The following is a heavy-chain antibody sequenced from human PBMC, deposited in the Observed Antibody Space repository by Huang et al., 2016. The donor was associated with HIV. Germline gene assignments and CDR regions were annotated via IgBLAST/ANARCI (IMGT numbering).Heavy chain of an antibody. CDR1: GFTFSNYN. CDR2: ISSSTMNI. V-gene: IGHV3-21*01. CDR3: ARELWSGYSGGNAFDI. Sequence: EVQLVEFGGGLVKPGGSLRLSCAASGFTFSNYNMHWVRQAPGKGLERVSYISSSTMNIFYAESVKGRFTIARDNANNSLYLQMNSLRDEDTAVYYCARELWSGYSGGNAFDIWGQGALVTVSS. J-gene: IGHJ3*02. D-gene: IGHD3-3*01.